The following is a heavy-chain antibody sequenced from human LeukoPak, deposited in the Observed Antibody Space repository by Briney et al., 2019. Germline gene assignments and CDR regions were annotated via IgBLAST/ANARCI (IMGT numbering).Heavy chain of an antibody. D-gene: IGHD6-19*01. CDR3: ASRSDSGWNYFDY. Sequence: PSETLSLTCTVSAGSISNYYWTWIRQPPGKGLECIGYIYYDGSTNYNPSLNSRVTISVDTSKNQFSLRLSSVTAADTAVYYCASRSDSGWNYFDYWGQGTLVTVSS. J-gene: IGHJ4*02. CDR2: IYYDGST. V-gene: IGHV4-59*08. CDR1: AGSISNYY.